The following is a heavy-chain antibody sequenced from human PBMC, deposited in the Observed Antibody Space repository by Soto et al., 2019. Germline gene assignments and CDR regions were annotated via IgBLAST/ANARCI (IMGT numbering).Heavy chain of an antibody. CDR2: IYSGGST. J-gene: IGHJ6*02. CDR3: ARGALYYYDSSGYYPLDGMDV. D-gene: IGHD3-22*01. V-gene: IGHV3-53*01. Sequence: GGSLRLSCAASGFTVSSNYMSWVRQAPGKGLEWVSVIYSGGSTYYADSVKGRFTISRDNSKNTLYLQMNSLRAEDTAVYYCARGALYYYDSSGYYPLDGMDVWGQGTTVTVSS. CDR1: GFTVSSNY.